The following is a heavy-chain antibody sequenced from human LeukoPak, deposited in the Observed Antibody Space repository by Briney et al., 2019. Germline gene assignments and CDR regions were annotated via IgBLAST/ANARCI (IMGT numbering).Heavy chain of an antibody. Sequence: PSGTLSLTCAVSGGSISSSNWWSWVRQSPGKGLEWIGEIYHSGRTNYNPSLKSRVTISVDKSKNQLSLKLSSVTAADTAVYYCARALRGYSYGPFDYWGQGTLVTVSS. CDR1: GGSISSSNW. V-gene: IGHV4-4*02. J-gene: IGHJ4*02. CDR3: ARALRGYSYGPFDY. D-gene: IGHD5-18*01. CDR2: IYHSGRT.